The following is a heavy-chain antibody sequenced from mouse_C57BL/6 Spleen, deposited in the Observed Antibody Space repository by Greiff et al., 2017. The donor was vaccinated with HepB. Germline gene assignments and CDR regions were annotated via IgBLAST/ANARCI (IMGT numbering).Heavy chain of an antibody. CDR2: INPNNGGT. V-gene: IGHV1-26*01. CDR1: GYTFTDYY. J-gene: IGHJ3*01. CDR3: ARGRYYGSEGPFAY. Sequence: EVQLQQSGPELVKPGASVKISCKASGYTFTDYYMNWVKQSHGKSLEWIGDINPNNGGTSYNQKFKGKATLTVDKSSSTAYMELRSLTSEDSAVYYCARGRYYGSEGPFAYWGQGTLVTVSA. D-gene: IGHD1-1*01.